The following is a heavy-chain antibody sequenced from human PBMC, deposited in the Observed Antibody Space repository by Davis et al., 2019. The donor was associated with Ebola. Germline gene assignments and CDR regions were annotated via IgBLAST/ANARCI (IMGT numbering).Heavy chain of an antibody. J-gene: IGHJ5*02. CDR1: GFIFSNYG. V-gene: IGHV3-33*06. CDR2: IWYDGSNK. Sequence: PGGSLRLSCAASGFIFSNYGMHWVRQAPGKGLEWVALIWYDGSNKYYAESVKGRFTISRDNSKNTLYLQMNSLRAEDTAVYYCAKGGGTSSSDFRRTWGQGTLVTVSS. CDR3: AKGGGTSSSDFRRT. D-gene: IGHD6-6*01.